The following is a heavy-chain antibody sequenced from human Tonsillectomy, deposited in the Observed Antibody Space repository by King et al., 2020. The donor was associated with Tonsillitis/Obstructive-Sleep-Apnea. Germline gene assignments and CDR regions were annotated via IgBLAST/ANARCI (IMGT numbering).Heavy chain of an antibody. D-gene: IGHD2-2*01. V-gene: IGHV3-33*01. CDR2: IWYDGSNK. CDR3: ARASGYCSSTSCYPHNWFDP. J-gene: IGHJ5*02. CDR1: GFTFSSYG. Sequence: VQLVESGGGVVQPGRSLGLSCAASGFTFSSYGMHWVRQAPGKGLEWVAVIWYDGSNKYYADSVKGRFTISRDNSKNTLYLQMNSLRAEDTAVYYCARASGYCSSTSCYPHNWFDPWGQGTLVTVSS.